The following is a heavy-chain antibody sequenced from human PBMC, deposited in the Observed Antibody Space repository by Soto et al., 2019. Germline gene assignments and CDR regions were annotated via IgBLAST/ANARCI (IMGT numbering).Heavy chain of an antibody. D-gene: IGHD3-9*01. Sequence: GASLRLSCAASGFTFSSYWMSWVRRAPGKGLEWVANIKQDGSEKYYVDSVKGRFTISRDNAKNSLYLQMNSLRAEDTAVYYCARGGHYDILTGYIYYWGQGTLVTVSS. CDR1: GFTFSSYW. CDR2: IKQDGSEK. V-gene: IGHV3-7*01. J-gene: IGHJ4*02. CDR3: ARGGHYDILTGYIYY.